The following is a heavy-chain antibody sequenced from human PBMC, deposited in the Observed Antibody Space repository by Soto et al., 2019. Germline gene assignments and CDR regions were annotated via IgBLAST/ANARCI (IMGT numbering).Heavy chain of an antibody. D-gene: IGHD5-18*01. J-gene: IGHJ3*02. CDR3: ARIRLDTPVAACDM. CDR2: ISWGDDR. CDR1: GFSLSTNAVG. Sequence: QITLKESGPTLVKPTQTLTLTCTFSGFSLSTNAVGVGWVRQSPGKALEWLGVISWGDDRRYSPSLNNRLTTTKDTSKNQGVLTMTNMDPVDTATYFCARIRLDTPVAACDMWGLGTMVTVSS. V-gene: IGHV2-5*02.